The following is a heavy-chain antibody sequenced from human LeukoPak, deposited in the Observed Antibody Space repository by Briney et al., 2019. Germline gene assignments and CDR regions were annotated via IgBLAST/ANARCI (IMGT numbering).Heavy chain of an antibody. Sequence: GESLKISCKGSGYSITSHWIAWVRQMPGKGLEWMGIIYPADSDTRYSPSFQGQVTISADKSISTAYLQWSSLRASDTAMYYCARHSDWRFDYWGQGTLVTVSS. CDR1: GYSITSHW. CDR2: IYPADSDT. J-gene: IGHJ4*02. D-gene: IGHD3-9*01. CDR3: ARHSDWRFDY. V-gene: IGHV5-51*01.